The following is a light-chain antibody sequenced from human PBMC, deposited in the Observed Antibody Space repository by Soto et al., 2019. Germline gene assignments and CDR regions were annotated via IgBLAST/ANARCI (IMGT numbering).Light chain of an antibody. J-gene: IGKJ4*01. CDR2: FGS. CDR3: MQTLQTPLT. V-gene: IGKV2-28*01. CDR1: QSLLQSNGNNY. Sequence: DIIMSQSPLSLPVAPGEPASISCRSSQSLLQSNGNNYLDWYLQKPGQSPQLLIYFGSNRASGAPDRFSGSGSGTDFTLRISRVEAEDVGIYYCMQTLQTPLTFGGGTKVEIK.